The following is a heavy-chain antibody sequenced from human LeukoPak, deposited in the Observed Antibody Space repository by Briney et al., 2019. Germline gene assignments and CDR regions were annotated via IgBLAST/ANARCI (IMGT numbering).Heavy chain of an antibody. J-gene: IGHJ4*02. CDR1: GFTFSSYG. CDR3: AKDPGNY. Sequence: GSLRLSCAASGFTFSSYGMHWVRQAPGKGLEWVAVISYDGSNKYYADSVKGRFTISRDNSKNTLYLQMNSLRAEDTAVYYCAKDPGNYWGQGTLVTVSS. V-gene: IGHV3-30*18. CDR2: ISYDGSNK.